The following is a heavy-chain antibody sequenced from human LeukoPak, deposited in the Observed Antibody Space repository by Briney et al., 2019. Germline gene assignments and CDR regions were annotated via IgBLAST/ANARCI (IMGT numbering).Heavy chain of an antibody. CDR3: VKDFGRVRGTPDS. J-gene: IGHJ4*02. V-gene: IGHV3-64D*06. CDR2: ISGSGNGGSI. D-gene: IGHD2/OR15-2a*01. CDR1: GFVYSIYT. Sequence: GGSLRLSCSASGFVYSIYTMYWVRQAPGKGPEYVSTISGSGNGGSIYYADSVKGRFTISRDDSKSIVYLQMNGLRSEDTAVYYCVKDFGRVRGTPDSWGQGTLVTVSS.